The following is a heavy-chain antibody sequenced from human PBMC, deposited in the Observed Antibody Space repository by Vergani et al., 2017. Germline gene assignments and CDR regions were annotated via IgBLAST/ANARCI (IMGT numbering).Heavy chain of an antibody. J-gene: IGHJ6*03. Sequence: QVQLQQWGAGLLKPSETLSLPCAVYRGSFSGYYWSWIRQPPGKGLEWIGEINPSGSTNYNPSLKSRVTISVDTSKNQFSLKLSSVTAADTAVYYCARSPINTITMVRGVIPGRSGSYMDVWGKGTTVTVSS. D-gene: IGHD3-10*01. CDR3: ARSPINTITMVRGVIPGRSGSYMDV. CDR1: RGSFSGYY. V-gene: IGHV4-34*01. CDR2: INPSGST.